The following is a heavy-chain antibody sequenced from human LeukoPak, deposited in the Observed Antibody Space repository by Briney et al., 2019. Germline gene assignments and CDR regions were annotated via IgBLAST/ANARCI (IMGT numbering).Heavy chain of an antibody. CDR2: IYYSGST. CDR3: ARVAHCSSTTCYQGIFDY. V-gene: IGHV4-59*01. D-gene: IGHD2-2*01. CDR1: GGSISNYY. J-gene: IGHJ4*02. Sequence: SETLSLTCTVSGGSISNYYWSWIRQPPGKGLEWAGYIYYSGSTNYNPSLKSRVTISVDTSKNQFSQKLSSVTAADTAVYYCARVAHCSSTTCYQGIFDYWGQGTLVTVSS.